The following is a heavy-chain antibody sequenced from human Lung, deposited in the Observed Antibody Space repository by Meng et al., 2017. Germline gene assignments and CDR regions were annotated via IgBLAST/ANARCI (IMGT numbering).Heavy chain of an antibody. Sequence: GGSLRLSCAGSGFTFSNYAMIWTRQAPGKGLEWVSSITGSGGGIYYAESVRGRFSISRDNSKNTLYLQMNSLRGDDTAVHYCAKDPNGDYLGAFDFWGRGTMVTVSS. V-gene: IGHV3-23*01. J-gene: IGHJ3*01. CDR3: AKDPNGDYLGAFDF. CDR1: GFTFSNYA. D-gene: IGHD4-17*01. CDR2: ITGSGGGI.